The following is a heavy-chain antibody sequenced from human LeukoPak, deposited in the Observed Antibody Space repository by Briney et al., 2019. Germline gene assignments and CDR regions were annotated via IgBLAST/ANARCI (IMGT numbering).Heavy chain of an antibody. CDR2: INHSGTT. D-gene: IGHD6-19*01. V-gene: IGHV4-34*01. CDR3: AREAPDNSGWGL. J-gene: IGHJ2*01. Sequence: PSETLSLTCAVYGGSFSGYYWSWIRQPPGTGLEWIGEINHSGTTNYNPSLKSRVTISVDTSKNQFSLNLSSVTAADTAVYYCAREAPDNSGWGLWGRGTLVTVSS. CDR1: GGSFSGYY.